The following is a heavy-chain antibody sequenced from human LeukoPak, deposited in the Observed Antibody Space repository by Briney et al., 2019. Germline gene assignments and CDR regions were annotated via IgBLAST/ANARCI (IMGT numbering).Heavy chain of an antibody. J-gene: IGHJ4*02. CDR3: AADLNYYDSSGSGDY. CDR1: GFTFTSSA. CDR2: IVVGSGNT. D-gene: IGHD3-22*01. V-gene: IGHV1-58*02. Sequence: TSVKVSGKASGFTFTSSAMQWVRQARGQRLEWIGWIVVGSGNTNYAQKFQERVTITRDMSTSTAYMELTSLRSEDTAVYYCAADLNYYDSSGSGDYWGQGTLVTVSS.